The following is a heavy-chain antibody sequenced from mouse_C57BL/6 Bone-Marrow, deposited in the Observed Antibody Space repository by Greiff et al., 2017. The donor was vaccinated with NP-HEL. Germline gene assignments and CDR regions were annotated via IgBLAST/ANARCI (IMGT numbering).Heavy chain of an antibody. CDR3: ASVGFYYYGSSPWL. J-gene: IGHJ3*01. CDR2: ISYDGST. CDR1: GYSITSGYY. V-gene: IGHV3-6*01. D-gene: IGHD1-1*01. Sequence: EVKLVESGPGLVKPSQSLSLTCSVTGYSITSGYYWNWIRQFPGNKLEWLGYISYDGSTNYNPSLKNRISITRDTSKNQFFLNLYSVTTEDTATYYCASVGFYYYGSSPWLRGQGTLVTVSA.